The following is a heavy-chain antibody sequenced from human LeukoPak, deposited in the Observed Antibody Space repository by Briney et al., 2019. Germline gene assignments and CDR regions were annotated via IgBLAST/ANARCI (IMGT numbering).Heavy chain of an antibody. CDR1: GYSFTSYW. J-gene: IGHJ6*03. D-gene: IGHD3-10*01. V-gene: IGHV5-51*01. CDR3: ARQGGLWFGEAYYYYMDV. CDR2: IYPGDSDT. Sequence: GESLKISCKGSGYSFTSYWTGWVRQMPGKGLEWMGIIYPGDSDTRYSPSFQGQVTISADKSISTAYLQWSSLKASDTAMYYCARQGGLWFGEAYYYYMDVWGKGTTVTISS.